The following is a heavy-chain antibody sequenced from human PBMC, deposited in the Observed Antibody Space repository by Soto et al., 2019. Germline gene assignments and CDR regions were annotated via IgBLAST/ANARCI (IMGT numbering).Heavy chain of an antibody. J-gene: IGHJ5*02. D-gene: IGHD5-12*01. CDR3: AKGPMATMTYRES. CDR1: GFTFSSYA. Sequence: EIHMLESGGGLVQPGGSLRLSCAASGFTFSSYAMSWVRQAPGKGLEWVSAITGSGGSTFYADTVKGRFSISRDNSGDTLFLQIASLRVEDTAMYYCAKGPMATMTYRESWGQGILVTVSS. V-gene: IGHV3-23*01. CDR2: ITGSGGST.